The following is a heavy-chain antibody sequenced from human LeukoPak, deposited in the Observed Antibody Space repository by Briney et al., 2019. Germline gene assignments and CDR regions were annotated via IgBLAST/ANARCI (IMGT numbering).Heavy chain of an antibody. D-gene: IGHD6-6*01. V-gene: IGHV3-11*06. J-gene: IGHJ4*02. CDR2: ISSSSTYT. CDR1: GFTFRDFY. Sequence: NPGGSLRLSCAASGFTFRDFYMSWIRQAPGKGLEWVSYISSSSTYTKYADSVKGRFTISRDNAKNSLYLQMNSLRAEDTAVYYCARLYSGSSGLRASDYWGQGTLVTVSS. CDR3: ARLYSGSSGLRASDY.